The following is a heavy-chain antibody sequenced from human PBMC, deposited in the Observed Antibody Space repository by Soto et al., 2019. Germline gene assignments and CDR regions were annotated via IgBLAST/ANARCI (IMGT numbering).Heavy chain of an antibody. CDR3: AGPGYSSQDY. J-gene: IGHJ4*02. Sequence: GGSLRLSCAASGFTFSNYEMIWVRQAPGKGLEWVSYISNTGSAIYYADSVKGRFTISRDNSKNTLYLQMNSLRAEDTAVYYCAGPGYSSQDYWGQGALVTVSS. CDR1: GFTFSNYE. CDR2: ISNTGSAI. V-gene: IGHV3-48*03. D-gene: IGHD5-18*01.